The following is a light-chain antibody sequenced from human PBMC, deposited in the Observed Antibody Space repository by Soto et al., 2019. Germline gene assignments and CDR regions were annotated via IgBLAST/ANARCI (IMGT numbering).Light chain of an antibody. CDR2: DTS. CDR3: QQYNDWPPIT. CDR1: QSVSSSY. Sequence: EIVMTQSPATLSVSPGERATLSCRAGQSVSSSYLAWYQQKPGQAPRLLIYDTSTRATGIPASFSGSGPGTDFTLTISSLQSEDFAVYYCQQYNDWPPITFGQGTRLEIK. J-gene: IGKJ5*01. V-gene: IGKV3-15*01.